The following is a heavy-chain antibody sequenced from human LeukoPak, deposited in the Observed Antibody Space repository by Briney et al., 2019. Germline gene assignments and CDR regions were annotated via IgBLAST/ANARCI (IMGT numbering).Heavy chain of an antibody. CDR1: GCTVSSNY. CDR3: ATNIGSSGWYGGSFDY. J-gene: IGHJ4*02. V-gene: IGHV3-53*01. D-gene: IGHD6-19*01. CDR2: IYSGGST. Sequence: GGSLRLSCAASGCTVSSNYMSWVRQAPGKGLEWVSVIYSGGSTYCADSVKGRFTISRDNSKNTLYLQMNSLIAEDTAVYYCATNIGSSGWYGGSFDYWGQGTLVTVSS.